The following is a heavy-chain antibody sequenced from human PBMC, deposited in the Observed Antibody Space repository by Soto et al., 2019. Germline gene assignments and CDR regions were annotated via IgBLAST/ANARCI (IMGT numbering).Heavy chain of an antibody. CDR2: ISYDGSNK. CDR1: GFTLSSYG. D-gene: IGHD6-19*01. CDR3: ARSEFSGGWYPGY. V-gene: IGHV3-30*03. J-gene: IGHJ4*02. Sequence: QVQLVESGGGVVQPGRSLRLSCAASGFTLSSYGMHWVRQAPGKGLEWVALISYDGSNKYYADSVKGRFTISRDNSKNTLYLQMNSLRPEDTAVYYCARSEFSGGWYPGYWGQGTLVTVSS.